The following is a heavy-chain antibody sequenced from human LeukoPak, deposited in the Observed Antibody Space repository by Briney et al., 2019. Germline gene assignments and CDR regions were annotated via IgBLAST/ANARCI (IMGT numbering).Heavy chain of an antibody. V-gene: IGHV3-53*04. CDR1: GFTVSSNY. Sequence: GGSLRLSRAASGFTVSSNYMSWVRQAPGKGLEWVSVIYSGGSTYYADSVKGRFTISRHNSKNTLYLQMNSLRAEDTAVYYCARGGGGYAVDYWGQGTLVTVSS. CDR2: IYSGGST. D-gene: IGHD5-12*01. J-gene: IGHJ4*02. CDR3: ARGGGGYAVDY.